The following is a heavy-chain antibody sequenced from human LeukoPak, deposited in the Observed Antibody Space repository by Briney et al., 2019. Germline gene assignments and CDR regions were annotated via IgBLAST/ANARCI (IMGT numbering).Heavy chain of an antibody. J-gene: IGHJ4*02. CDR3: ARGIVGFDY. CDR1: GGSISSGGYS. D-gene: IGHD1-26*01. V-gene: IGHV4-30-2*01. CDR2: IYHSGST. Sequence: PSETLSLTCAVSGGSISSGGYSWSWIRQPPGKGLEWVGYIYHSGSTYYNPSLKSRVTISVDRSKNQFSLKLSSVTAADTAVYYCARGIVGFDYWGQGTLVTVSS.